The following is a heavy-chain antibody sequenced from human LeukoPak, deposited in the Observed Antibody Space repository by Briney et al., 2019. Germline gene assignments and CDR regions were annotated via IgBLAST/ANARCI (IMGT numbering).Heavy chain of an antibody. D-gene: IGHD3-16*01. Sequence: PGGSLRLSCAASGFTFSSYAMSWVRQAPGKGLEWVSAISGSGGSTYYADSVKGRFTISRDNSRNTLYLQMNSLRAEDTAVYYWGKDYDSVWGGVDYWGQGTPVTVSS. V-gene: IGHV3-23*01. CDR3: GKDYDSVWGGVDY. CDR1: GFTFSSYA. J-gene: IGHJ4*02. CDR2: ISGSGGST.